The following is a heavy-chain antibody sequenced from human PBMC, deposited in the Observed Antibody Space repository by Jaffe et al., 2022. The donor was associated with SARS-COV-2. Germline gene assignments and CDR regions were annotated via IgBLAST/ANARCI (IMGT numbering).Heavy chain of an antibody. CDR1: GGSISTYY. CDR2: IYNNGKT. CDR3: ARSGFVFDN. V-gene: IGHV4-59*01. J-gene: IGHJ4*02. Sequence: QVQLQESGRGLVKPSETLSLTCTVSGGSISTYYWSWIRQPPGKGLEWIGYIYNNGKTDYNPSLRSRVTISADTAKNQFSLSLSSVTAADTAVYYCARSGFVFDNWGQGILVTVSS.